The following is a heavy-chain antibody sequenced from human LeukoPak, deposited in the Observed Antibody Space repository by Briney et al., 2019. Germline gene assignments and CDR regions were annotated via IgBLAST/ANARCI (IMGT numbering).Heavy chain of an antibody. D-gene: IGHD5-18*01. J-gene: IGHJ5*02. CDR3: ARGGRELWLS. V-gene: IGHV4-59*01. CDR2: IYYSGST. Sequence: SETLSLTCTVSGGSISSYYWSWIRQPPGKGLDWIGYIYYSGSTNYNPSLKSRVTISVDTSKNQFSLKLSSVTAADTAVYYCARGGRELWLSWGQGTLVTVSS. CDR1: GGSISSYY.